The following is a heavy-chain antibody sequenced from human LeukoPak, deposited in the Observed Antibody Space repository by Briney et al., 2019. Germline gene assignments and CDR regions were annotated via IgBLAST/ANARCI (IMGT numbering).Heavy chain of an antibody. CDR2: INPNSGGT. J-gene: IGHJ4*02. CDR1: GYTFTGYY. D-gene: IGHD6-6*01. Sequence: ASVKVSCKASGYTFTGYYMHWVRQAPGQGLEWMGWINPNSGGTNYAQKFQGRVTMTRDTSISTAYMELSRLRSDDTAVYYCARDPGSSSSTAFDYWGQGTLVTVSS. CDR3: ARDPGSSSSTAFDY. V-gene: IGHV1-2*02.